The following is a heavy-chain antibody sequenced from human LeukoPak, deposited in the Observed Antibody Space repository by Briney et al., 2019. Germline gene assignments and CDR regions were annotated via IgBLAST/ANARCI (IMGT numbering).Heavy chain of an antibody. Sequence: SETLSLTCTVSGGSISSSSYYWGWIRQPPGKGLEWIGSIYYSGSTYYNPSLKSRVTISVDTSKNQFSLKQSSVTAADTAVYYCARTTRGEGSYYYGSGSYPHWGQGTLVTVSS. D-gene: IGHD3-10*01. CDR1: GGSISSSSYY. CDR3: ARTTRGEGSYYYGSGSYPH. CDR2: IYYSGST. J-gene: IGHJ4*02. V-gene: IGHV4-39*01.